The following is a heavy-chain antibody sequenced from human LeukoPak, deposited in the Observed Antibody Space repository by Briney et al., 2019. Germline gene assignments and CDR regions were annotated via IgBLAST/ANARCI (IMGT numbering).Heavy chain of an antibody. V-gene: IGHV3-74*01. CDR1: GFTFSTYA. D-gene: IGHD5-24*01. J-gene: IGHJ4*02. CDR2: INTDGRST. Sequence: PGGSLRLSCAASGFTFSTYAMSWVRQAPGKGLVWVSRINTDGRSTNYADSVKGRFTMSRDNAKNTLYLQMNSLRPEDTAVYYCVRGKMATIGLCDYWGQGTLVTVSS. CDR3: VRGKMATIGLCDY.